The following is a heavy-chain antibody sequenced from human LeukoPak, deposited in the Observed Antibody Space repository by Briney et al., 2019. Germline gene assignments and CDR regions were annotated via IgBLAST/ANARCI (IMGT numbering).Heavy chain of an antibody. J-gene: IGHJ6*03. V-gene: IGHV4-4*07. Sequence: SETLSLTCTVSGGSISTNYWSWVRQPAGKGLEWIGRIFASGSTNYNPSLKSRVTMSVDTSKNRFSLNLTSVTAADTAVYYCARGAGYSREVNFYHYMDVWGKGTTVTVSS. CDR2: IFASGST. D-gene: IGHD1-26*01. CDR1: GGSISTNY. CDR3: ARGAGYSREVNFYHYMDV.